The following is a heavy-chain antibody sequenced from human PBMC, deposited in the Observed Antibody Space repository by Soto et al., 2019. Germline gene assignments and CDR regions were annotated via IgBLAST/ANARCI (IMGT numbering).Heavy chain of an antibody. CDR2: ISNDGSDK. V-gene: IGHV3-30*18. CDR1: GFTFNHYG. J-gene: IGHJ3*01. Sequence: QVQLVESGGGVVQPGRSLRLSCAASGFTFNHYGMHWVRQAPGKGLEWVAVISNDGSDKYYADSVKGRLTISRDNSKNTVYLQMNSLRAEDTAVYYCAKDQGIAASHGIDWGQGTMVTVSS. D-gene: IGHD6-13*01. CDR3: AKDQGIAASHGID.